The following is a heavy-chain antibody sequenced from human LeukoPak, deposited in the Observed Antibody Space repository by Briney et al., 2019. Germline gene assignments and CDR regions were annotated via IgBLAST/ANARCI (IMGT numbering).Heavy chain of an antibody. V-gene: IGHV3-30*04. Sequence: GGSLRLSCAASGFTFSSYAMHWVRQAPGKGLEWVAVISYDGSNKYYADSVKGRLTISRDNSKNTLYLQMNSLRAEDTAVYYCARDRVLSSSWQGNGYYYGMDVWGKGTTVTVSS. CDR1: GFTFSSYA. CDR3: ARDRVLSSSWQGNGYYYGMDV. CDR2: ISYDGSNK. J-gene: IGHJ6*04. D-gene: IGHD6-13*01.